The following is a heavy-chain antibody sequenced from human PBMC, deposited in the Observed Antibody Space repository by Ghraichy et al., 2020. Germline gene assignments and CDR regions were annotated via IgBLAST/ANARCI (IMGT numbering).Heavy chain of an antibody. V-gene: IGHV3-74*01. CDR1: GFTITNDW. CDR3: ERDRHYAMDV. Sequence: GGSLRLSCAVSGFTITNDWMHWVRQAPGKGLVWVSHIKSDGSGTTYADSVKGRFTISRDNAKNTLFLQMNSLRAEDTAVYYCERDRHYAMDVWGPGTTVTVSS. CDR2: IKSDGSGT. J-gene: IGHJ6*02.